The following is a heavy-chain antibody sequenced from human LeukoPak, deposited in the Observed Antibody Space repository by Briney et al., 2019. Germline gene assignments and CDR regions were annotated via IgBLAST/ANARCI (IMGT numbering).Heavy chain of an antibody. V-gene: IGHV1-2*02. CDR1: GYTFTGYY. Sequence: GASVKVSCKASGYTFTGYYMHWVRQAPGQGLEWMGWINPNSGGTNYAQKFQGRVTMTRDTSISTAYMELSRLRSDDTAVYYCARESEQWLGPYYFDYWGQGTLVTVSS. CDR3: ARESEQWLGPYYFDY. CDR2: INPNSGGT. J-gene: IGHJ4*02. D-gene: IGHD6-19*01.